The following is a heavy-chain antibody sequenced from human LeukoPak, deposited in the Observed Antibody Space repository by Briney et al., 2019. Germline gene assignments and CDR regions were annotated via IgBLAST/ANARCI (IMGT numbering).Heavy chain of an antibody. CDR1: GFTFTSDY. Sequence: GASVKVSCKASGFTFTSDYIHWVRQAPGQGLEWMGMIFPSGGVTDYAQKFQGRITMTRDMSTSTVYVELSSLTSDDSAVYFCARATTYFGAAIPAFWGQGTLVTVSS. J-gene: IGHJ4*02. CDR2: IFPSGGVT. CDR3: ARATTYFGAAIPAF. V-gene: IGHV1-46*01. D-gene: IGHD2-21*01.